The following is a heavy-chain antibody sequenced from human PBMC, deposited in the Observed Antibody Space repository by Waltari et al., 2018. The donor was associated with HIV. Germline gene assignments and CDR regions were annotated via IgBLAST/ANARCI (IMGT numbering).Heavy chain of an antibody. D-gene: IGHD2-15*01. Sequence: EVQLVESGGGLVQPGGSLRLSCAASGFTFSSYWMHWVRQAPGKGLVWVSHIKSDGSTPNYADSVKGRFTISRDNAKNTLYLQMNSLRAEDTATYYCARGFRVACSGGTCYSHYWGQGTLVTVSS. J-gene: IGHJ4*02. CDR2: IKSDGSTP. CDR3: ARGFRVACSGGTCYSHY. V-gene: IGHV3-74*01. CDR1: GFTFSSYW.